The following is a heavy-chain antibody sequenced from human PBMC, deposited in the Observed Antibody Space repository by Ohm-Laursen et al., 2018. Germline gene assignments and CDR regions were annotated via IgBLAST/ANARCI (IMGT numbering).Heavy chain of an antibody. V-gene: IGHV3-NL1*01. J-gene: IGHJ4*02. Sequence: SLRLSCAASGFTFSSYGMHWVRQAPGKGLEWVSLIYSGGDMFYADSVKGRFTTSRDKSKNTLYLQMNSLRVEDTAMYFCARDVPGIVASRGGGWGQGTLVTVSS. CDR1: GFTFSSYG. D-gene: IGHD3-16*01. CDR3: ARDVPGIVASRGGG. CDR2: IYSGGDM.